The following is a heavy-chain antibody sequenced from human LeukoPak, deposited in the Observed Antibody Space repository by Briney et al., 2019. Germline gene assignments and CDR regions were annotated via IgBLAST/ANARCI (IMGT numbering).Heavy chain of an antibody. CDR3: AKERGHSKPFDY. J-gene: IGHJ4*02. D-gene: IGHD4-23*01. Sequence: PGGSLRLSCEVSGFIFSNYGMNWVRQAPGKGLEWVSAIGDSGDATYYADSVKGRFTNSRDNSKSTLYLQMNNLRAEDTALYYCAKERGHSKPFDYWGQGTLVTVSS. CDR2: IGDSGDAT. CDR1: GFIFSNYG. V-gene: IGHV3-23*01.